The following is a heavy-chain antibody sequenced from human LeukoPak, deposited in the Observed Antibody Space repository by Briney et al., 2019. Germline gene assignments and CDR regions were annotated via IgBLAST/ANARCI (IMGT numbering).Heavy chain of an antibody. J-gene: IGHJ4*02. Sequence: SETLSLTCAVYGGSFSDYWWTWIRQSPGKGLEWLGSVYYSGSTYYNPSLKSRVTISIDTSKNLLSVKLSFVTAADTAVYYCVRVNPALLWFGEISYFDYWGQGILVTVSS. CDR1: GGSFSDYW. V-gene: IGHV4-34*01. CDR2: VYYSGST. CDR3: VRVNPALLWFGEISYFDY. D-gene: IGHD3-10*01.